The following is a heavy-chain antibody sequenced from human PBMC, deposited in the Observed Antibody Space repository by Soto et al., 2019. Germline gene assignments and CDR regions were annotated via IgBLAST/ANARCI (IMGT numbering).Heavy chain of an antibody. V-gene: IGHV4-39*01. CDR1: GGSISSRSYY. J-gene: IGHJ6*02. CDR2: LYYSVST. D-gene: IGHD3-10*01. Sequence: TSETLSLTCTVSGGSISSRSYYWGWIRQPPGKGLEWIGTLYYSVSTYYNPSLKSRVTISVDTSKNQFSLNLSSVTAADTAVYYCMKPSGSGSLIHYYGMDVWGQGTTVTVSS. CDR3: MKPSGSGSLIHYYGMDV.